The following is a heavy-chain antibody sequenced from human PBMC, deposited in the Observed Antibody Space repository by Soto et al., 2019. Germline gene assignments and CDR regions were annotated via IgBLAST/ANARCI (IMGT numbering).Heavy chain of an antibody. D-gene: IGHD3-10*01. Sequence: QVQLVQSGAEVKKPGASVKVSCKASGYTFTSYDINWVRQATGQGLEWMGWMNPNSGNTGYAQKFQGRVTMTRNTSISTAYMELSSLRSEDTAVYYCARLWANYYYYYMGVWGKGTTVTVSS. J-gene: IGHJ6*03. CDR1: GYTFTSYD. CDR3: ARLWANYYYYYMGV. CDR2: MNPNSGNT. V-gene: IGHV1-8*01.